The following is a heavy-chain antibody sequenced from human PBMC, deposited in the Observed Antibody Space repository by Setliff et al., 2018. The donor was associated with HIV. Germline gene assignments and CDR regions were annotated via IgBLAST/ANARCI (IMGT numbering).Heavy chain of an antibody. J-gene: IGHJ4*02. Sequence: ASVKVSCKASGFIFSSYTMHWVRQAPGQRLEWMGWINTANYKTKYSQKFQGSVTITRDTSASTAYMELSSLRSEDTAVYYCAKEGDRYGLDLDYWGQGTLVTVSS. CDR3: AKEGDRYGLDLDY. CDR1: GFIFSSYT. CDR2: INTANYKT. V-gene: IGHV1-3*04. D-gene: IGHD5-18*01.